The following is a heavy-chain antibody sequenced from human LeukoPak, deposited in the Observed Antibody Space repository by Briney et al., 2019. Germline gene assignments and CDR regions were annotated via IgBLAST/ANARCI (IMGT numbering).Heavy chain of an antibody. CDR1: GFTFSSYA. CDR3: ARDEPNYYYMDV. J-gene: IGHJ6*03. V-gene: IGHV3-23*01. CDR2: ISGSGGST. Sequence: TGGSLRLSCAASGFTFSSYAMSWVRQAPGKGLEWVSAISGSGGSTYYADSVKGRFTISRDNPKNTLYLQMNSLRAEDTAVYYCARDEPNYYYMDVWGKGTTVTVSS.